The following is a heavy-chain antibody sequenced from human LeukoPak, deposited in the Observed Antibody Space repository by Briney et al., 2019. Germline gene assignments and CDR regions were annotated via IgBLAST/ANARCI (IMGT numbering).Heavy chain of an antibody. D-gene: IGHD3-10*01. V-gene: IGHV3-30-3*01. CDR2: ISYDGTNK. Sequence: GRSLRLSCAASGFTFSTYAMHWVRQAPGKGLEWVAVISYDGTNKYYADSVKGRFTISRDNSENTLYLQMNSLRAEDTAVYYCARDPQGSGTLLIYWGQGTLVTVSS. CDR3: ARDPQGSGTLLIY. CDR1: GFTFSTYA. J-gene: IGHJ4*02.